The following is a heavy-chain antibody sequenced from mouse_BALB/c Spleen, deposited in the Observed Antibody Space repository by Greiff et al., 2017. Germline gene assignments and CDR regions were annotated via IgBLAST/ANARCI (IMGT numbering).Heavy chain of an antibody. D-gene: IGHD2-10*01. CDR2: ISSGGSYT. CDR1: GFTFSSYA. CDR3: ARTYYGNYYYYAMDY. J-gene: IGHJ4*01. Sequence: EVQLVESGGGLVKPGGSLKLSCAASGFTFSSYAMSWVRQTPEKRLEWVATISSGGSYTYYPDSVKGRFTISRDNARNILYLQMSSLRSEDTAMYYCARTYYGNYYYYAMDYWGQGTSVTVSS. V-gene: IGHV5-9-3*01.